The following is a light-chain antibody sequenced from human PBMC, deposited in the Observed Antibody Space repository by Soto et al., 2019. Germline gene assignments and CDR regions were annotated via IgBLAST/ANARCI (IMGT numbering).Light chain of an antibody. CDR3: CSWAGSNTFYF. CDR1: SSDVGSYNL. V-gene: IGLV2-23*02. Sequence: QSALTQPASVSGSPGQSITISCTGTSSDVGSYNLVSWYQQLPGKAPKLIIYEVSRRPSGVSNRFSGSKSGNTVSLTISGLQAEDEADYYCCSWAGSNTFYFFGTGTKLTVL. J-gene: IGLJ1*01. CDR2: EVS.